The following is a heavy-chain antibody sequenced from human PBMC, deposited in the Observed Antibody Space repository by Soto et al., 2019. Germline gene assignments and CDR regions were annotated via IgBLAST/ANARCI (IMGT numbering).Heavy chain of an antibody. CDR3: AKGSFAEYFQH. Sequence: QVQLVESGGGVVQPGRSLRLSCAASGFTFSSYGMHWVRQAPGKGLEWVAVISYDGSNKYYADSVKGRFTISRDNSMNTLYLQMNSLRAEDTAVYYCAKGSFAEYFQHWGQGTLVTVSS. CDR2: ISYDGSNK. CDR1: GFTFSSYG. J-gene: IGHJ1*01. V-gene: IGHV3-30*18.